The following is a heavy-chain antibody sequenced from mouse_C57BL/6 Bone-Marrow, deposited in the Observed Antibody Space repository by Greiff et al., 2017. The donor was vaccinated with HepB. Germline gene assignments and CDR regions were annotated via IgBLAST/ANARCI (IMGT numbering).Heavy chain of an antibody. J-gene: IGHJ4*01. CDR3: ARGYGSSHYYAMDY. V-gene: IGHV1-18*01. CDR1: GYTFTDYN. D-gene: IGHD1-1*01. CDR2: INPNNGGT. Sequence: VQLQQSGPELVKPGASVKIPCKASGYTFTDYNMDWVKQSHGKSLEWIGDINPNNGGTIYNQKFKGKATLTVDKSSSTAYMQLRSLTSEDTAVYYCARGYGSSHYYAMDYWGQGTSVTVSS.